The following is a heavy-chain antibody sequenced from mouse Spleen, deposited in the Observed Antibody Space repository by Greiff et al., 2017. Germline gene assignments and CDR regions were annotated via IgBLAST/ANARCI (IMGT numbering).Heavy chain of an antibody. V-gene: IGHV1-82*01. Sequence: QVQLQQSGPELVKPGASVKISCKASGYAFSSSWMNWVKQRPGKGLEWIGRIYPGDGDTNYNGKFKGKATLTADKSSSTAYMQLSSLTSEDSAVYFCARGFSATAWFADWGQGTLVTVSA. CDR1: GYAFSSSW. CDR3: ARGFSATAWFAD. D-gene: IGHD1-2*01. J-gene: IGHJ3*01. CDR2: IYPGDGDT.